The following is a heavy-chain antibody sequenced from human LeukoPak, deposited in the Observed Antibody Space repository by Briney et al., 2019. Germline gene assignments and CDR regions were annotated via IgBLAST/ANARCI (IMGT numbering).Heavy chain of an antibody. V-gene: IGHV4-34*01. D-gene: IGHD3-3*01. CDR1: GGSFSGYY. Sequence: KPSETLSLTCAVYGGSFSGYYWSWIRQPPGKGLEWIGEINHSGSTNYNPSLKSRVTISVDTSKNQFSLKLSSVTAADTAVYYCARGRPERTIFGVVILDYWGQGTLVTVSS. CDR2: INHSGST. CDR3: ARGRPERTIFGVVILDY. J-gene: IGHJ4*02.